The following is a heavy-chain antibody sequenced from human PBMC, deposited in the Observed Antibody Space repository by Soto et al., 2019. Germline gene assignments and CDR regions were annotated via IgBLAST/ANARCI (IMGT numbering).Heavy chain of an antibody. CDR3: ARHGGGSYGFFIDY. CDR2: IYYSGST. J-gene: IGHJ4*02. Sequence: PSETLSLTCTVSGDSIGSSSYYWGWIRQPPGEGLEWIGSIYYSGSTYYNPSLKSRVTISVDTSKSQFSLKLSSVTAADTAVFHCARHGGGSYGFFIDYWGQGTLVTVSS. D-gene: IGHD1-26*01. V-gene: IGHV4-39*01. CDR1: GDSIGSSSYY.